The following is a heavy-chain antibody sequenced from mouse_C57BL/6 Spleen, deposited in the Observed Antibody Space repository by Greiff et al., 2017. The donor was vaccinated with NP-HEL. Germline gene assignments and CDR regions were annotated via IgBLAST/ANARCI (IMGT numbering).Heavy chain of an antibody. CDR2: INPNYGTT. V-gene: IGHV1-39*01. D-gene: IGHD1-1*01. J-gene: IGHJ4*01. CDR3: ASPYYYGSTYAMDY. CDR1: GYSFTDYN. Sequence: QLQQSGPELVKPGASVKISCKASGYSFTDYNMNWVKQSNGKSLEWIGVINPNYGTTSYNQKFKGKATLTVDQSSSTAYMQLNSLTSEDSAVYYCASPYYYGSTYAMDYWGQGTSVTVSS.